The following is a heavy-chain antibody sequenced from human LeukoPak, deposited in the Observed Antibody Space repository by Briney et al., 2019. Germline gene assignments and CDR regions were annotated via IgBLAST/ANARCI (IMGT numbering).Heavy chain of an antibody. CDR2: INSDGSST. D-gene: IGHD6-13*01. V-gene: IGHV3-74*01. J-gene: IGHJ4*02. CDR1: GFTFSTYW. CDR3: ARDLSTSWYYFDY. Sequence: GGSLRLSCAASGFTFSTYWMHWVRQAPGKGLVWVSRINSDGSSTNYADSVEGRFTISRDNAKNTLYLQMNSLRAEDTAVYYCARDLSTSWYYFDYWGQGTLVTVSS.